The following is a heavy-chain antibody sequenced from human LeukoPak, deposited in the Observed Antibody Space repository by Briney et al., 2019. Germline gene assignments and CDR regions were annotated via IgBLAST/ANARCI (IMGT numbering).Heavy chain of an antibody. CDR2: IKGKTDGGTT. V-gene: IGHV3-15*01. Sequence: GGSLRLSCAASGFTFSNAWMSWVRQAPGKGLEWVGRIKGKTDGGTTDYAAPVKGRFTISRDDSKNTLYLQMNSLKTEDTAVYYCTTRKDIVVVPAAIHYYYYMDVWGKGTTVTVSS. D-gene: IGHD2-2*01. J-gene: IGHJ6*03. CDR1: GFTFSNAW. CDR3: TTRKDIVVVPAAIHYYYYMDV.